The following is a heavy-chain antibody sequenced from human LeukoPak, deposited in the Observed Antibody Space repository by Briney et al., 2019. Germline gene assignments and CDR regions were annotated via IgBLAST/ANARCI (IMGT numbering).Heavy chain of an antibody. CDR1: GGSFSGYY. D-gene: IGHD2-21*02. J-gene: IGHJ3*02. V-gene: IGHV4-34*01. CDR3: AREQHIVVVTPYDAFDI. CDR2: INHSGST. Sequence: PSETLSLTCAVYGGSFSGYYWSWIRQPPGKGLEWIGEINHSGSTNYNPSLKSRVTISVDTSKNQFSLKLSSVTAADTAVYYCAREQHIVVVTPYDAFDIWGQGTMVTVSS.